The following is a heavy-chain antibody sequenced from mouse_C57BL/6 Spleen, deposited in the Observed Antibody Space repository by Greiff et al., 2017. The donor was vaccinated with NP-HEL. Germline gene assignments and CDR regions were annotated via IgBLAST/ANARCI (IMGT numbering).Heavy chain of an antibody. CDR2: INPNNGGT. CDR1: GYTFTDYY. D-gene: IGHD1-1*01. J-gene: IGHJ4*01. Sequence: VQLQQSGPELVKPGASVKISCKASGYTFTDYYMNWVKQSHGKSLEWIGDINPNNGGTSYNQKFKGKATLTVDKSSSTAYMELRSLTSEDSAVYYCARDYYGSSYARGDYWGQGTSVTVSS. CDR3: ARDYYGSSYARGDY. V-gene: IGHV1-26*01.